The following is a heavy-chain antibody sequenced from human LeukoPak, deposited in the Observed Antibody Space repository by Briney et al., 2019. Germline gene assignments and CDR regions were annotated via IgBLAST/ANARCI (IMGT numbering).Heavy chain of an antibody. Sequence: GASVKVSCKASGFTFTSSAVQWVRQARGQRLEWIGWIVVGSGNTNYAQKFQERVTITRDMSTSTAYMELSSLRSEDTAVYYCAARSEGPAALYYYYYYMDVWGKGTAVTVSS. CDR3: AARSEGPAALYYYYYYMDV. CDR2: IVVGSGNT. J-gene: IGHJ6*03. CDR1: GFTFTSSA. V-gene: IGHV1-58*01. D-gene: IGHD2-2*01.